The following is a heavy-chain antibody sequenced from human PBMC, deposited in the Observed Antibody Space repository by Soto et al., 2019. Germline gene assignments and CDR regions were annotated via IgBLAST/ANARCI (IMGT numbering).Heavy chain of an antibody. CDR1: GGSFSDYY. Sequence: QVQLQQWGAGLLKPSETLSLTCAVYGGSFSDYYWSWIRQPPGKGLEWIGEINHSGSTNYNPSLKSRVTRSVEPSKHQSSLKLSSVTAADPAVYSCASLDSSGWYLDYWGQGTLVTVSS. CDR2: INHSGST. CDR3: ASLDSSGWYLDY. D-gene: IGHD6-19*01. V-gene: IGHV4-34*01. J-gene: IGHJ4*02.